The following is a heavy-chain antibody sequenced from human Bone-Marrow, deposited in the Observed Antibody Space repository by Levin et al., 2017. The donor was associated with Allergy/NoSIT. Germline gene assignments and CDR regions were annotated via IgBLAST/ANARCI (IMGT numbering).Heavy chain of an antibody. CDR1: GFTFSSYW. J-gene: IGHJ6*02. D-gene: IGHD2-2*01. V-gene: IGHV3-7*01. Sequence: GGSLRLSCAASGFTFSSYWMTWVRQAPGKGLEWVANIKHDGSEKYYVDSVKGRFTISRDNAKNSLYLQMNSLRAEDTAVYYCARGRQVVPSSAWYGLAVWGQGTTVTVSS. CDR2: IKHDGSEK. CDR3: ARGRQVVPSSAWYGLAV.